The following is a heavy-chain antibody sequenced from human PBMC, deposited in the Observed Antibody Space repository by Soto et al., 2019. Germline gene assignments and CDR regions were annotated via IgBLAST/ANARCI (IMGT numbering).Heavy chain of an antibody. V-gene: IGHV2-5*02. CDR3: AQAGDSDRLTLDH. Sequence: QITLKESGPTLVRPAQTLTLTCAFSVFSLTTYDMGVAWIRQPPGKALECLALIYWDDDKRYSPSLTDRLAVSKDTYRNQSVLTITTVDPGDTATSFCAQAGDSDRLTLDHWGPGILVTVSS. CDR2: IYWDDDK. CDR1: VFSLTTYDMG. J-gene: IGHJ1*01. D-gene: IGHD3-3*01.